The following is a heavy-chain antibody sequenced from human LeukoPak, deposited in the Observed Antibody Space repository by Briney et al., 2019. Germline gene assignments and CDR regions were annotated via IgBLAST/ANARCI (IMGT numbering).Heavy chain of an antibody. D-gene: IGHD6-13*01. J-gene: IGHJ4*02. CDR1: GFTFSSYS. Sequence: GGSLRLSCAASGFTFSSYSMTWVRQAPGKGLEWVSSISSSSSYIYYADSVKGRFTISRDNAKNSLYLQMNSLRAEDTAVYYCARGSSWYDIDYWGQGTLVTVSS. CDR3: ARGSSWYDIDY. V-gene: IGHV3-21*01. CDR2: ISSSSSYI.